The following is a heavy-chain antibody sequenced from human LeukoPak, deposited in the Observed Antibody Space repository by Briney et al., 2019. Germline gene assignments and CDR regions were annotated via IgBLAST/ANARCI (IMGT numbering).Heavy chain of an antibody. CDR2: ISYDGSNK. Sequence: GRSLRLSCAASGFTFSSYGMHWVRQAPGKGLEWVAVISYDGSNKYYADSVKGRSTISRDNSKNTVFLQMNSLRAEDTAVYYCAKWGDYDVLTGYYVSDYWGQGTLVTVSS. CDR1: GFTFSSYG. V-gene: IGHV3-30*18. D-gene: IGHD3-9*01. CDR3: AKWGDYDVLTGYYVSDY. J-gene: IGHJ4*02.